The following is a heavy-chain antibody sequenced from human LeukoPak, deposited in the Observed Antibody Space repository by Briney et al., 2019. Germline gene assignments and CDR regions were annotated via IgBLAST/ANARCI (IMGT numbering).Heavy chain of an antibody. Sequence: GGSLRLSCGGSGFSFSTSSMNWVRQAPGKGLEWVAYISDNGRTKYYADSVKGRFTISRDNAKNSLFLQMNSLGVEDTAVYYCKSGGAAPGSFDYWGHGALVTVSS. CDR3: KSGGAAPGSFDY. CDR1: GFSFSTSS. D-gene: IGHD1-26*01. J-gene: IGHJ4*01. V-gene: IGHV3-48*04. CDR2: ISDNGRTK.